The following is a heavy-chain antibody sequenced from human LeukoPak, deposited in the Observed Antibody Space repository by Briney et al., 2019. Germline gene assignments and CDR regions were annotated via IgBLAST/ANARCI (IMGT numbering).Heavy chain of an antibody. CDR2: ISYDGSNK. J-gene: IGHJ4*02. CDR3: ARDFYYYDSSGYYDY. Sequence: PGGSLRLSCAASGFTFSSYAMHWVRQAPGKGLEWVAVISYDGSNKYYADSVKGRFTISRDNSKNTLNLQMNSLRAEDTAVYYCARDFYYYDSSGYYDYWGQGTLVTVSS. D-gene: IGHD3-22*01. CDR1: GFTFSSYA. V-gene: IGHV3-30*01.